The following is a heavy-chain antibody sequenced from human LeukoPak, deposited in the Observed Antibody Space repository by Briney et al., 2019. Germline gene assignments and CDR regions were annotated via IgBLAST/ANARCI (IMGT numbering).Heavy chain of an antibody. Sequence: SETLSLTCSVSGDSITGYYWGWIRQPPGKGLEWIGNTYYTGNTYYNSSLKSRVTISLDTSKNQFSLKVIAMTAADTAMYYCATGIGTRTYSDIPWGHGTLVTVSS. J-gene: IGHJ5*02. CDR1: GDSITGYY. CDR2: TYYTGNT. CDR3: ATGIGTRTYSDIP. V-gene: IGHV4-38-2*02. D-gene: IGHD3-9*01.